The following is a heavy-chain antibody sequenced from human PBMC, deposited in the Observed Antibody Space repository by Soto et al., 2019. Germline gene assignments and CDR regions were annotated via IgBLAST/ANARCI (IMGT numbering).Heavy chain of an antibody. CDR2: IYYSGST. Sequence: QVQLQESGPGLVKPSETLSLTCTVSGGSISSYYWSWIRQPPGKGLEWIGYIYYSGSTNYNPSLKSRVTMSVDTSKNQFALKLSSVTAADTAVYYCARGCSGGSCSFDYWGQGTLVTVSS. CDR3: ARGCSGGSCSFDY. V-gene: IGHV4-59*01. CDR1: GGSISSYY. J-gene: IGHJ4*02. D-gene: IGHD2-15*01.